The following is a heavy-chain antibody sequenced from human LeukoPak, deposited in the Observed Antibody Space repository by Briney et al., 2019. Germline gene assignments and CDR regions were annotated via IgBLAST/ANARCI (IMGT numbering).Heavy chain of an antibody. V-gene: IGHV3-33*01. Sequence: PGGSLRLSCVASGLTFSAYGMHWVRQAPGRGLDWVTVIRNDGTETFYADSVKGHFTISRDNSRNTLYLEMNSLRVDDTAMYYCARENWNVAKYVLDIWGQGTLVSVAS. CDR2: IRNDGTET. CDR1: GLTFSAYG. CDR3: ARENWNVAKYVLDI. D-gene: IGHD1-1*01. J-gene: IGHJ3*02.